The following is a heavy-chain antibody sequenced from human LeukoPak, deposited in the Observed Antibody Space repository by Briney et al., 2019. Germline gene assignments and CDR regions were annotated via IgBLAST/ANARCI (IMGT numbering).Heavy chain of an antibody. CDR3: ASGKPYYYDSSGSYGMDV. Sequence: SSETLSLTCAVSGGSISSGGYSWSWIRQPPGKGLEWIGYIYHSGSTYYNPSLKSRVTISVDRSKNQFSLKLSSVTAADTAVYYCASGKPYYYDSSGSYGMDVWGQGTTVTVSS. J-gene: IGHJ6*02. CDR2: IYHSGST. D-gene: IGHD3-22*01. CDR1: GGSISSGGYS. V-gene: IGHV4-30-2*01.